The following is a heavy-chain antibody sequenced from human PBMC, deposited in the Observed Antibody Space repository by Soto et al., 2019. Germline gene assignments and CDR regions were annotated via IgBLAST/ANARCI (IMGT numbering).Heavy chain of an antibody. CDR1: GFTFDDYA. V-gene: IGHV3-9*01. J-gene: IGHJ4*02. Sequence: EVQLVESGGGLVQPGRSLRLSCAASGFTFDDYAMHWVRQAPGKGLEWVSGISWNSGSIGYADSVKGRFTISRDNAKNSLYLQMNSLRAEDTALYYCAKGWGKHTYYDFWSGYFLGWGQGTLVTVSS. CDR3: AKGWGKHTYYDFWSGYFLG. D-gene: IGHD3-3*01. CDR2: ISWNSGSI.